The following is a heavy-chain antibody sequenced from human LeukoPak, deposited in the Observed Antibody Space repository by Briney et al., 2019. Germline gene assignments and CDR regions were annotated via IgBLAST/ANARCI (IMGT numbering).Heavy chain of an antibody. D-gene: IGHD6-13*01. Sequence: GASVKVSCKASGYTLNSYYMHWVRQAPGQGLEWMGIINPSGGAPSFAQKFQGRVTMTRDTSTSTVYTELSSLRSEDTAVYYCARGAGSSWYDYWGQGTLVTVSS. CDR2: INPSGGAP. CDR3: ARGAGSSWYDY. J-gene: IGHJ4*02. CDR1: GYTLNSYY. V-gene: IGHV1-46*02.